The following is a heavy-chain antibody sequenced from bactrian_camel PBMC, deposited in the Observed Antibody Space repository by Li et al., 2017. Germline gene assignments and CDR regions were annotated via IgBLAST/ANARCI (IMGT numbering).Heavy chain of an antibody. CDR2: ISGSSRT. J-gene: IGHJ4*01. Sequence: QLVESGGGLVQPGGSRRLSCVPSGGTFDKYGVGWIRQSPAKGLEWVSCISGSSRTYYSNSVKGRCTIARDNTKNTVYLQMISLESEDTALYYCAAGPRSPSP. V-gene: IGHV3S10*01. CDR1: GGTFDKYG.